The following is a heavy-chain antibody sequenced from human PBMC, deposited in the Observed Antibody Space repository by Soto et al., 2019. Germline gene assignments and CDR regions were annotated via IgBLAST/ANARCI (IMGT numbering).Heavy chain of an antibody. J-gene: IGHJ4*02. CDR3: TFIAVGGNFDY. V-gene: IGHV3-73*02. D-gene: IGHD6-19*01. Sequence: VQLVESGGGLVQPGGSLQLSCAASGFTFSGSVVHWVRQASGKGLEWVGRIRNKPNNYATAYTASVKGRFTISRDDSKNTAYLQMNSLKVEDTAVYYCTFIAVGGNFDYWGQGTLVTVSS. CDR1: GFTFSGSV. CDR2: IRNKPNNYAT.